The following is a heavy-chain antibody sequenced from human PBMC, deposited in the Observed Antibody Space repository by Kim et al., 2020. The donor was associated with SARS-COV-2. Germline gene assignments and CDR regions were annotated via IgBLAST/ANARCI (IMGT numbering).Heavy chain of an antibody. CDR3: ARQEESGYDSLDY. V-gene: IGHV4-39*01. CDR1: GGSISSSSYY. Sequence: SETLSLTCTVSGGSISSSSYYWGWIRQPPGKGLEWIGSIYYSGSTYYNPSLKSRVTISVDTSKNQFSLKLSSVTAADTAVYYCARQEESGYDSLDYWGQGTLVTVSS. CDR2: IYYSGST. D-gene: IGHD5-12*01. J-gene: IGHJ4*02.